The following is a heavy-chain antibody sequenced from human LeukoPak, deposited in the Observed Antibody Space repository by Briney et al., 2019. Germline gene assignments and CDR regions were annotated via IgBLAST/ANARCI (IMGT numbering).Heavy chain of an antibody. CDR1: GFTFSSYA. Sequence: GGSLRLSCAASGFTFSSYAMSWVRQAPGRGLECVSAITPSGTYVAYADSVKGRFTISRDNANNSLYLQMNSLRPGDTAIYYCARDSGGSSWSPPLDFWGQGTLVTVSS. V-gene: IGHV3-21*01. D-gene: IGHD2-2*01. J-gene: IGHJ4*02. CDR3: ARDSGGSSWSPPLDF. CDR2: ITPSGTYV.